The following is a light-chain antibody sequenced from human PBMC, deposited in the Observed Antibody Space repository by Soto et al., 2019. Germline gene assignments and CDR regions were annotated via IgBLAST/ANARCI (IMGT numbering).Light chain of an antibody. CDR2: DAF. V-gene: IGKV3-11*01. CDR1: QSVSTY. J-gene: IGKJ1*01. Sequence: EIVLTQSPATLSLSPGERATLSCRASQSVSTYLAWYQQKPGQAPRLLIYDAFNRATGIPARFSGSGSGTDFTLTISSLEPEDFAVYYCQQRSIWPRTFGQGTKVDIK. CDR3: QQRSIWPRT.